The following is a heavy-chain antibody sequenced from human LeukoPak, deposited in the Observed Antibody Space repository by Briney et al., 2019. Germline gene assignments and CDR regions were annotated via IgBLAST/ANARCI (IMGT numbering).Heavy chain of an antibody. Sequence: GGSLRLSCAASGFTFSSYAMSWVRQAPGKGLEWVSAISGSGGSTSYADSVKGRFTISRDNSKNTLYLQMNSLRTEDTAVYYCVTEVSGSFPTWGQGTLVTVSS. J-gene: IGHJ4*02. V-gene: IGHV3-23*01. CDR1: GFTFSSYA. CDR3: VTEVSGSFPT. CDR2: ISGSGGST. D-gene: IGHD1-26*01.